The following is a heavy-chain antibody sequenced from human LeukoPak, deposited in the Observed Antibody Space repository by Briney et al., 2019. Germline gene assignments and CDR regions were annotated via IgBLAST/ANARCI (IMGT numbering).Heavy chain of an antibody. CDR1: GFTFNSYA. D-gene: IGHD1-26*01. V-gene: IGHV3-23*01. CDR3: AKGSRGSYDY. CDR2: ITDSGIST. J-gene: IGHJ4*02. Sequence: GGSLRLSCAASGFTFNSYAMAWVRQAPEKGLEWVSSITDSGISTYYADSVKGRFTISRDNSKDTLYLQMNSLRAEDTAVYYCAKGSRGSYDYWGQGTLVTVSS.